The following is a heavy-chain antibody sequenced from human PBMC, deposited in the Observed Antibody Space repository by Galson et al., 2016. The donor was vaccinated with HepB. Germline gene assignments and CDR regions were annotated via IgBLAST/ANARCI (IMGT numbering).Heavy chain of an antibody. CDR3: ARDGYSGYDYQLFFDY. V-gene: IGHV6-1*01. D-gene: IGHD5-12*01. J-gene: IGHJ4*02. Sequence: CAISGDSVSSNSAAWNWIRQSPSRGLEWLGRTYYRSKWYNDYAVSMKSRIIINPDTSKNQFSLQMNSVTPDDTAVYYCARDGYSGYDYQLFFDYWGQGTLVTVSS. CDR2: TYYRSKWYN. CDR1: GDSVSSNSAA.